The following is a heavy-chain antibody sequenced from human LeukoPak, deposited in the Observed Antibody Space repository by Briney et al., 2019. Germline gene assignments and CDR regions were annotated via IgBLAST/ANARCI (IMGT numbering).Heavy chain of an antibody. V-gene: IGHV4-38-2*02. D-gene: IGHD6-13*01. J-gene: IGHJ5*02. CDR2: IYHSGST. CDR3: ASTLGLTAGTRRFDP. CDR1: GCSISSGYY. Sequence: SETLSLTCTVSGCSISSGYYWGWIRQPPGKGLEWIGSIYHSGSTYYYPSLKSRVTISVDTSKNQFSLKLGSVTAADTAVYYCASTLGLTAGTRRFDPWGQGTLVTVSS.